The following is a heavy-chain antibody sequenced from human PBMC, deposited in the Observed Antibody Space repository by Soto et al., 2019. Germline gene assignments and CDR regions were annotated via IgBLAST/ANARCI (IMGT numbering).Heavy chain of an antibody. Sequence: SETLSLTCSIYSGSFSGYYWSWIRQPPGKGLGWIGEISQSGNANYSPSLKSRVSISIDTSKKQFSLNLASVSAADTAVYYCARAPKVSGSSQTRPDFWGQGTQVTVSS. D-gene: IGHD6-6*01. J-gene: IGHJ4*02. V-gene: IGHV4-34*01. CDR3: ARAPKVSGSSQTRPDF. CDR1: SGSFSGYY. CDR2: ISQSGNA.